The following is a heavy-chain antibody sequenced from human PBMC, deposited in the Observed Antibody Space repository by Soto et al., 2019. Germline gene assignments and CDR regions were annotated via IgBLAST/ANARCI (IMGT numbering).Heavy chain of an antibody. CDR2: IYYSGST. Sequence: SETLSLTCTVSGGSISSYYWSWIRQPPGKGLEWIGYIYYSGSTNYNPSLKSRVTISVDTSKNQFSLKRSSVTAADTAVYYCASSVLAAVGYYYYYMDVWGKGTTVTVSS. V-gene: IGHV4-59*08. CDR1: GGSISSYY. J-gene: IGHJ6*03. D-gene: IGHD6-13*01. CDR3: ASSVLAAVGYYYYYMDV.